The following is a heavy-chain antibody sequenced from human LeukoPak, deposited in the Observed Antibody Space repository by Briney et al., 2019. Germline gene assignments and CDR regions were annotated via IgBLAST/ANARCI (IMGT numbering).Heavy chain of an antibody. CDR1: GFTFSDYY. D-gene: IGHD5-24*01. J-gene: IGHJ4*02. Sequence: PGGSLRLSCAASGFTFSDYYMSWIRQAPGKGLEWVSYISSTSSSIYYADSVKGRFTISRDNAKNSLNLQMNSLRAEDTAVYYCARDDLTNGYNGNYWGQGTLVTVSS. CDR2: ISSTSSSI. V-gene: IGHV3-11*04. CDR3: ARDDLTNGYNGNY.